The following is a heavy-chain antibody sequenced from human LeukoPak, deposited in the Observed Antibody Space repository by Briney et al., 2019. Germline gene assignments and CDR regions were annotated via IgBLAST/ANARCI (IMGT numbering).Heavy chain of an antibody. CDR2: IWYDGSNK. CDR3: AREGGYCSGGSCYYDH. V-gene: IGHV3-33*01. CDR1: GFTFSSYG. D-gene: IGHD2-15*01. Sequence: GRSLRLSCAASGFTFSSYGMHWVRQAPGKGLEWVAVIWYDGSNKYYADSVKGRFTISRDNSKNTLYLQMNSLRAEDTAVYYCAREGGYCSGGSCYYDHWGQGTLVTVSS. J-gene: IGHJ4*02.